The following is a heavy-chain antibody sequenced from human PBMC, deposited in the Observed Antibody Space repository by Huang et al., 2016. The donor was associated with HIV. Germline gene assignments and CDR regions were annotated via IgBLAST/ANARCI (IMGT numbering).Heavy chain of an antibody. D-gene: IGHD3-10*01. CDR1: GGSLSGYY. Sequence: QVHLQQWGAGLLKSAETLSLTCAVYGGSLSGYYWSWLRQTPGKGLEWIGEINHLGSPNYNPSLKSRVSISMDGSKKQFSLKVRSISDADTAVYSCARDATKNPRGWFDPWGQGTLVTVSS. CDR2: INHLGSP. V-gene: IGHV4-34*02. J-gene: IGHJ5*02. CDR3: ARDATKNPRGWFDP.